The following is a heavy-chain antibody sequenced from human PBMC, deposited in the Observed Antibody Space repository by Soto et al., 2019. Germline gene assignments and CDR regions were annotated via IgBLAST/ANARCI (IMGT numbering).Heavy chain of an antibody. Sequence: GGSLRLSCAASGFTFSDYYMSWIRQAPGKGLEWVSYISTSGTTTYYADSVRGRFTVSRDNARSSLYLQMNNLRAEDTAVYYCARTYCSSTNCYVPWGQGTLVTVSS. V-gene: IGHV3-11*01. CDR3: ARTYCSSTNCYVP. CDR1: GFTFSDYY. CDR2: ISTSGTTT. J-gene: IGHJ5*02. D-gene: IGHD2-2*01.